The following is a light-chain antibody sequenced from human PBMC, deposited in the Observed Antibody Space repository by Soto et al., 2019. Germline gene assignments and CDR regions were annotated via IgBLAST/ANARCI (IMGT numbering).Light chain of an antibody. Sequence: QSALTQPRSVSGSPGQSVTISCTGTSGDVGGYNYVSWYQQHPGKAPKLMIYDVSKRPSGVPDRFSGSKSGNTASLTISGLQAEDEADYFCCSYAGSYTYYVFXTGTKVTVL. CDR2: DVS. J-gene: IGLJ1*01. CDR3: CSYAGSYTYYV. CDR1: SGDVGGYNY. V-gene: IGLV2-11*01.